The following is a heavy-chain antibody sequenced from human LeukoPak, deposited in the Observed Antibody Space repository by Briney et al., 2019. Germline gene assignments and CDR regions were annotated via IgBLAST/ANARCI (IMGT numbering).Heavy chain of an antibody. D-gene: IGHD3-22*01. CDR1: GGTFSSYA. CDR3: AREGPYYYDSSGYYGYYFDY. J-gene: IGHJ4*02. V-gene: IGHV1-69*05. Sequence: SVEVSCKASGGTFSSYAISWVRQAPGQGLEWMGRIIPIFGTANYAQKFQGRVTITTDESTSTAYMELSSLRSEDTAVYYCAREGPYYYDSSGYYGYYFDYWGQGTLVTVSS. CDR2: IIPIFGTA.